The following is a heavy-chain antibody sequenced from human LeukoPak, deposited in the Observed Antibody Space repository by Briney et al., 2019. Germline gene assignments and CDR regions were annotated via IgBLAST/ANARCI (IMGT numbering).Heavy chain of an antibody. J-gene: IGHJ6*03. Sequence: GGSLRLSCAASGFTFSSYGMSWVRQAPGKGLEWVSAISGSGGSTYYADSVKGRFTISRDNAKNSLYLQMNSLRAGDTALYYCAKSGHGSGSYYSDYYYYYMDVWGKGTTVTISS. V-gene: IGHV3-23*01. CDR3: AKSGHGSGSYYSDYYYYYMDV. CDR1: GFTFSSYG. CDR2: ISGSGGST. D-gene: IGHD3-10*01.